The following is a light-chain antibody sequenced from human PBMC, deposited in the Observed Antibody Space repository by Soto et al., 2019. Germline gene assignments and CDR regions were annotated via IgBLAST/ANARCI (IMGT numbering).Light chain of an antibody. CDR2: AAS. J-gene: IGKJ2*01. V-gene: IGKV1-39*01. CDR3: QQYNSYPYT. CDR1: QSISRY. Sequence: DIQMTQSPSTLSGSLGERVTITCRASQSISRYLNWYQQKPGKAPKLLIYAASSLQSGVPSRFSGSGSGTDFTLTISSLQPDDFATYYCQQYNSYPYTFGQGSKVDI.